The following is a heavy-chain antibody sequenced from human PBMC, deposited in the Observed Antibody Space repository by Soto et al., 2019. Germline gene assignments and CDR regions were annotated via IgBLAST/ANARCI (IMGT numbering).Heavy chain of an antibody. CDR1: GGTFISYA. Sequence: AAGKVSCKASGGTFISYAISWVRQAPGQGLEWMGGIIPIFGTANYAQKFQGRVTITADESTSTAYMELSSLRSEDTAVYYCASSGSSWYPKAAYYYYGMDVWGQGTTVTVSS. CDR2: IIPIFGTA. D-gene: IGHD6-13*01. J-gene: IGHJ6*02. CDR3: ASSGSSWYPKAAYYYYGMDV. V-gene: IGHV1-69*13.